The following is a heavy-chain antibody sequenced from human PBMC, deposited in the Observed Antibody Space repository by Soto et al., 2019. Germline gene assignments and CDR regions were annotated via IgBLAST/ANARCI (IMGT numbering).Heavy chain of an antibody. V-gene: IGHV3-48*03. CDR2: ISSSGSTI. CDR3: ERVSRVKGYYYYGMDV. CDR1: GFTFSSYE. Sequence: GGSLRLSCAASGFTFSSYEMNWVRQAPGKGLEWVSYISSSGSTIYYADSVKGRFTISRDSAKNSLYLQMNSLRAEDAAVYYCERVSRVKGYYYYGMDVWGQGTTVTVSS. J-gene: IGHJ6*02. D-gene: IGHD6-13*01.